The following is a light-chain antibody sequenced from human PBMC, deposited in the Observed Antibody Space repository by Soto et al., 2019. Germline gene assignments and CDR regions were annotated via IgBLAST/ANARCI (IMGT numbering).Light chain of an antibody. CDR3: QQYGSSVGT. CDR1: QSVSSN. V-gene: IGKV3-15*01. CDR2: GAS. J-gene: IGKJ1*01. Sequence: EIVMTQSPATLSVSPGERATLSCRASQSVSSNSAWYQQKPGQAPRLLIYGASTRATGIPARFSGSGSGTEFTLTISSLQSEDFAVYYCQQYGSSVGTFGQGTKVEIK.